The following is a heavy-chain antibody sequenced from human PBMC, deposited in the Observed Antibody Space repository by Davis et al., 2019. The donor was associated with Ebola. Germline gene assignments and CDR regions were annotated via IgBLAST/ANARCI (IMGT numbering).Heavy chain of an antibody. Sequence: AASVKVSCKASGYTFTSYGISWVRQAPGQGLEWMGWISAYNGNTNYAQKLQGRVTMTTDTSTSTAYMELRSLRSDDTAVYYCARSVSMVVVAGFFDYWGQGTLVTVSS. D-gene: IGHD2-15*01. J-gene: IGHJ4*02. CDR1: GYTFTSYG. CDR3: ARSVSMVVVAGFFDY. V-gene: IGHV1-18*01. CDR2: ISAYNGNT.